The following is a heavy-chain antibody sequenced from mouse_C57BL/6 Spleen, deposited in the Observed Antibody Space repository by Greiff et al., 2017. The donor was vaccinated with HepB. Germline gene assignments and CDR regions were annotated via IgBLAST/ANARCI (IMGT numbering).Heavy chain of an antibody. Sequence: VQLQQPGAELVKPGASVKLSCKASGYTFTSYWMHWVKQRPGQGLEWIGMIHPNSGSTNYNEKFKSKATLTVDKSSSTAYMQLSSLTSEDSAVYYCARVGYYGSSYQGDYWGQGTSVTVSS. V-gene: IGHV1-64*01. J-gene: IGHJ4*01. CDR1: GYTFTSYW. CDR2: IHPNSGST. CDR3: ARVGYYGSSYQGDY. D-gene: IGHD1-1*01.